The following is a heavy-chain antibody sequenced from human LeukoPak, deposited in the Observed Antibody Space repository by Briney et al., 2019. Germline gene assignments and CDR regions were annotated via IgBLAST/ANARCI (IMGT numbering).Heavy chain of an antibody. CDR1: GGSISSGGYS. D-gene: IGHD4-17*01. Sequence: SETLSLTCTVSGGSISSGGYSWSWIRQHPGKGLEWIGYIYYSGSTYYNPSLKSRVTISVDTSKNQFSLKLSSVTAADTAVYYCARDSYGDYYFDYWGQGTLVTVSS. CDR2: IYYSGST. CDR3: ARDSYGDYYFDY. V-gene: IGHV4-31*03. J-gene: IGHJ4*02.